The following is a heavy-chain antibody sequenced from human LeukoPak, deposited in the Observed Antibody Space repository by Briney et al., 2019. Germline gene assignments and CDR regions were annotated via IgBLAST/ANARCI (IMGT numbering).Heavy chain of an antibody. Sequence: PSETLSLTCGVAGGSFRGYYWTWIRQAPGKGLEWIGETTHSGSSNYNPSLKSRVNIPVDMSKNQFSLTLSSVTAADTAEYYCARMWPGRIGGSLGSSDYWGQGTLVTVSS. CDR2: TTHSGSS. J-gene: IGHJ4*02. CDR3: ARMWPGRIGGSLGSSDY. CDR1: GGSFRGYY. D-gene: IGHD1-26*01. V-gene: IGHV4-34*01.